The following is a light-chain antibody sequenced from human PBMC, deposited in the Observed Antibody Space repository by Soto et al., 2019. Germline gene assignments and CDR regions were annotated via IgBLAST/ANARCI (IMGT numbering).Light chain of an antibody. CDR1: SSDVGGYNY. Sequence: QSVLTQPPSASGSPGQSVTISCTGTSSDVGGYNYVSWYQQNPGKVPKLMIYEVNKRPSGVPDRFSGSKSGNTASLTVSGLQAEDEADYYCTSYAGGNNVFGTGTQLT. CDR2: EVN. V-gene: IGLV2-8*01. J-gene: IGLJ1*01. CDR3: TSYAGGNNV.